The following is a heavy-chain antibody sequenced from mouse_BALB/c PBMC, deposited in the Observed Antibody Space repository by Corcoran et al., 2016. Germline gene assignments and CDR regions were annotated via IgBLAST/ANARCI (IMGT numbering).Heavy chain of an antibody. J-gene: IGHJ1*01. CDR1: GYTFTSYD. CDR3: ARGIRYYWYFDV. D-gene: IGHD2-14*01. CDR2: IYPGDGST. Sequence: QVQLQQSGPERVKPGALVKISCRASGYTFTSYDINWVKQRPGQGLEGIGWIYPGDGSTKYNEKFKGKATLTTDKSSSTAYMQLSSLTSETSAVYFCARGIRYYWYFDVWGAGTTVTVSS. V-gene: IGHV1S56*01.